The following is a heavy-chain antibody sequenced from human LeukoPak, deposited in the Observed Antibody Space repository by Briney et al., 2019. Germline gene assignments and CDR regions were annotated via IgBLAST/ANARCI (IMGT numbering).Heavy chain of an antibody. J-gene: IGHJ4*02. D-gene: IGHD6-19*01. Sequence: SETPSLTCTVPGGPMSDYYWTWIWQPPGRTLEWIGYIYYSGSTKYNPSLKSRVTMSIDTSKDQFSLKLSSVTAADTAVYYCASSQAGYSSGSYNYWGQGTLVTVSP. CDR1: GGPMSDYY. CDR3: ASSQAGYSSGSYNY. V-gene: IGHV4-59*01. CDR2: IYYSGST.